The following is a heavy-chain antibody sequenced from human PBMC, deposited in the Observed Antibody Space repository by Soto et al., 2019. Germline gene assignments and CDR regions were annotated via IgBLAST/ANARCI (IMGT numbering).Heavy chain of an antibody. J-gene: IGHJ4*02. CDR1: GYTFTSYD. Sequence: PSVKVSCKASGYTFTSYDINWVRQATGQGLEWMGWMNPNSGNTGYAQKFQGRVTMTRNTSISTAYMELSSLRSEDTAVYYCARAPFYGSGSYYFHWGQGPLVTFSS. CDR2: MNPNSGNT. D-gene: IGHD3-10*01. V-gene: IGHV1-8*01. CDR3: ARAPFYGSGSYYFH.